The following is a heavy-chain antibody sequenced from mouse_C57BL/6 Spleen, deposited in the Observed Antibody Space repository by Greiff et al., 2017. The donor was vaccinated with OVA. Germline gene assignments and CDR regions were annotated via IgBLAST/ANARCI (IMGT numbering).Heavy chain of an antibody. V-gene: IGHV4-1*01. J-gene: IGHJ2*01. CDR3: ARESYDYGYFDY. CDR1: GIDFSRYW. CDR2: INPDSSTI. Sequence: EVKLMESGGGLVQPGGSLKLSCAASGIDFSRYWMSWVRRAPGKGLEWIGEINPDSSTINYAPSLKDKFIISRDNAKNTLYLQMSKVRSEDTALYYCARESYDYGYFDYWGQGTTLTVSS. D-gene: IGHD2-4*01.